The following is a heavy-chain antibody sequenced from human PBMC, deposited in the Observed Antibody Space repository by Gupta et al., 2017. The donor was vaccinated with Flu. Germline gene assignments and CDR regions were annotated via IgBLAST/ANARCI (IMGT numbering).Heavy chain of an antibody. Sequence: QVRLVQSGAEVKNPGASVKVSCETSGYTFTVYSIHWMRQAPGQGLEWLGRIDPNTDYRSYAQKFQGRVTLTRDTSISTGYMELSNLKSDDTAVYYCAISIELAAKPTFDYWGQGTLVTVSS. CDR2: IDPNTDYR. V-gene: IGHV1-2*02. J-gene: IGHJ4*02. D-gene: IGHD6-19*01. CDR3: AISIELAAKPTFDY. CDR1: GYTFTVYS.